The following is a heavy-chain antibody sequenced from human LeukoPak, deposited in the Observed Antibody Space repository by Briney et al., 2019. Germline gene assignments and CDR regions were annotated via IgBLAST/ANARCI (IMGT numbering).Heavy chain of an antibody. Sequence: ASVKVSCKASGYTFTGYYMHWVRQAPGQGLEWMGWINPNSGGTNYTQKFQGRVTMTRDTSISTAYMELSRLRSDDTAVYYCARGGGVYSSSWYDYWGQGTLVTVSS. V-gene: IGHV1-2*02. D-gene: IGHD6-13*01. J-gene: IGHJ4*02. CDR2: INPNSGGT. CDR1: GYTFTGYY. CDR3: ARGGGVYSSSWYDY.